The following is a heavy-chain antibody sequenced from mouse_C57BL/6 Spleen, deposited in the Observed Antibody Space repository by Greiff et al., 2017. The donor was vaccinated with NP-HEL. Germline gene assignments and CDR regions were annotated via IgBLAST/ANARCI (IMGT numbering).Heavy chain of an antibody. D-gene: IGHD2-4*01. J-gene: IGHJ4*01. V-gene: IGHV14-3*01. Sequence: VQLQQSVAELVRPGASVKLSCTASGFNIQNTYMHWVKQRPEQGLEWIGRIDPANGNTKYAPKFQGKATITADTSSNTAYLQLRSLTSEDTAIYYCARVSYDYEGYAMDYWGQGTSVTVSS. CDR2: IDPANGNT. CDR3: ARVSYDYEGYAMDY. CDR1: GFNIQNTY.